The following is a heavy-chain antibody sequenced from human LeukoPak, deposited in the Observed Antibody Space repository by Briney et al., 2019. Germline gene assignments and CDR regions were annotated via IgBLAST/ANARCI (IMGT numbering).Heavy chain of an antibody. CDR1: VVTLSIYA. CDR3: ARDHYDYVWGSYRCYYFDY. J-gene: IGHJ4*02. CDR2: ISYDGSNK. D-gene: IGHD3-16*02. V-gene: IGHV3-30-3*01. Sequence: GRSLRLSCAASVVTLSIYAMHWVRDAPDKGVEWGAVISYDGSNKYYADSVKGRFTISIDNSENKVYVQMNSLRAEDTAVYYCARDHYDYVWGSYRCYYFDYWGKGTLVSVSS.